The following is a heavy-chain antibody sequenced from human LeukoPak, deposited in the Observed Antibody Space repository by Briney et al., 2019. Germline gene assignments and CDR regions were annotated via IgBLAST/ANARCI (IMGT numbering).Heavy chain of an antibody. CDR2: IYYSGST. CDR3: AGVSGYDWESFYDY. D-gene: IGHD5-12*01. J-gene: IGHJ4*02. Sequence: SETLSLTCTVSGGSISSYYWSWIRQPPGKGLEWIGYIYYSGSTNYNPSLKSRVTISVDTSKNQFPLKLSSVTAADTAMYYCAGVSGYDWESFYDYWGQGSLVTVSS. CDR1: GGSISSYY. V-gene: IGHV4-59*01.